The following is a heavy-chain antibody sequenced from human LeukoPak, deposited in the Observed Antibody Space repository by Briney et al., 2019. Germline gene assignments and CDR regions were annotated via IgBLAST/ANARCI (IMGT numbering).Heavy chain of an antibody. CDR2: ISYSGTT. CDR3: ARQRYGSYGMDV. J-gene: IGHJ6*02. D-gene: IGHD3-10*01. V-gene: IGHV4-59*08. Sequence: SETLSLTCTVSGGSISSNYWSWIRQPPGKGLEWIGYISYSGTTNYNPSLKSRVTISVDTPKNQFSLKLSSVTAADTAVYYCARQRYGSYGMDVWGQGTTVTVSS. CDR1: GGSISSNY.